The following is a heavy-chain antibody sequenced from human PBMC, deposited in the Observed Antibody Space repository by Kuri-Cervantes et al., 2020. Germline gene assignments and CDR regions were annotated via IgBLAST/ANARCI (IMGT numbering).Heavy chain of an antibody. Sequence: SETLSLTCAVSGYSMTSVHYWGWIRQSPGKGLEWIGSIYHSGSTYYNPSLKSRLTISVDTSKNQFSLKLNSVTAADTAIYYCARHGHFGDWFDPWGRGTLVTVSS. J-gene: IGHJ5*02. D-gene: IGHD3-16*01. CDR2: IYHSGST. V-gene: IGHV4-38-2*01. CDR1: GYSMTSVHY. CDR3: ARHGHFGDWFDP.